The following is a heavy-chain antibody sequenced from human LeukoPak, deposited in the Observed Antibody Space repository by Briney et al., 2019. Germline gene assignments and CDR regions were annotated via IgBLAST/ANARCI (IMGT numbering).Heavy chain of an antibody. V-gene: IGHV3-15*04. CDR1: GFTFNYAW. Sequence: GGSLRLSCAASGFTFNYAWMSWVRQVPGKGLEWVGQAVSEIDGGTTDYAAPVKGRFTISRDDSKSTLYLQMNSLKIEDTAVYYCTTDEDWNYARKDVWGQGATVIVSS. D-gene: IGHD1-7*01. J-gene: IGHJ6*02. CDR3: TTDEDWNYARKDV. CDR2: AVSEIDGGTT.